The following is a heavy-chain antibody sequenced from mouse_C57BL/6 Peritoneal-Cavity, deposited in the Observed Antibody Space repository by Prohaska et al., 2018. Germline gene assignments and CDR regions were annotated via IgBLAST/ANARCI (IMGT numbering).Heavy chain of an antibody. J-gene: IGHJ1*03. CDR3: ATHYYGSSSYWYFDV. V-gene: IGHV5-17*01. CDR1: GFTFSDYG. CDR2: ISSGSSTI. D-gene: IGHD1-1*01. Sequence: EVQLVESGGGLVKPGGSLKLSCAASGFTFSDYGMHWVRQAPEKGLELVAYISSGSSTIYYADTVKGRFTISRDNAKNTLFLQMTSLRSEDTAMYYCATHYYGSSSYWYFDVWGTGTTVTVSS.